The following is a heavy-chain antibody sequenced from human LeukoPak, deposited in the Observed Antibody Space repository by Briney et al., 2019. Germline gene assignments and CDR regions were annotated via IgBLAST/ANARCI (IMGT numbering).Heavy chain of an antibody. V-gene: IGHV4-59*01. Sequence: SETLSLTCTVSGGSISSYYWSWLRQPPGKGLEWIGYIYYSGSTNYNPSLESRVTISVDTSKNQFSLKLSSVTAADTAVYYCARALYSGSYYYYWGQGTLVTVSS. CDR3: ARALYSGSYYYY. J-gene: IGHJ4*02. CDR2: IYYSGST. D-gene: IGHD1-26*01. CDR1: GGSISSYY.